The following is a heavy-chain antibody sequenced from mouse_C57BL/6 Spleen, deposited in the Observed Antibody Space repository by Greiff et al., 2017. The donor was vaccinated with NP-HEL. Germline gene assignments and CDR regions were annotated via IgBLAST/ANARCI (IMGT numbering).Heavy chain of an antibody. Sequence: QVQLQQPGAELVKPGASVKLSCKASGYTFTSYWMQWVKQRPGQGLEWIGEIDPSDSDTNYNQKFKGKATLTVDTSSSTAYMQLSVLASEDSAVYYYARRGVRGPGFAYWGQGTLVTVSA. CDR3: ARRGVRGPGFAY. D-gene: IGHD3-3*01. CDR2: IDPSDSDT. CDR1: GYTFTSYW. J-gene: IGHJ3*01. V-gene: IGHV1-50*01.